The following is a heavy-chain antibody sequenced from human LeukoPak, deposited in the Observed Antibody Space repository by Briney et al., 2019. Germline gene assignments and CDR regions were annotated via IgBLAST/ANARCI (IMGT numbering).Heavy chain of an antibody. CDR2: ISSSSSYI. V-gene: IGHV3-21*01. D-gene: IGHD2-15*01. Sequence: GGSLRLSCAASGFTFSSYSMNWVRQAPGKGLEWVSSISSSSSYIYYADSVKGRFTISRDNSKNTLYLQMNSLRAEDTAVYYCARDSKGYCSGGSCYWFDPWGQGTLVTVSS. CDR1: GFTFSSYS. CDR3: ARDSKGYCSGGSCYWFDP. J-gene: IGHJ5*02.